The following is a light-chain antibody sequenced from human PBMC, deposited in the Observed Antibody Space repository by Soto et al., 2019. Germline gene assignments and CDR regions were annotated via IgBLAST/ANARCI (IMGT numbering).Light chain of an antibody. CDR3: QQSFSTPT. CDR1: QRINIY. V-gene: IGKV1-39*01. Sequence: DIQMTQSPSSLATSVGGIVTITCRASQRINIYLNWYRQKPGKAPELLIYSASNLQSGVPARFSGSGSGTEFTLTIISLQPEDFATYYCQQSFSTPTFGQGTRLDIK. CDR2: SAS. J-gene: IGKJ5*01.